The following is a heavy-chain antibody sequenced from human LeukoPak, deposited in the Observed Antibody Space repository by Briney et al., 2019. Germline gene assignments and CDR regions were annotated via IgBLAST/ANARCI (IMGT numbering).Heavy chain of an antibody. Sequence: PGGSLRLSCAASGFTFSSYAMHWVRQAPGKGLEYVSAISSNGGSTYYANSVKGRFTISRDNSKNTLYLQMGSLRAEDMAVYYCARGRYDILTGYYPFAPYYFDYWGQGNLVTVSS. CDR1: GFTFSSYA. CDR2: ISSNGGST. V-gene: IGHV3-64*01. J-gene: IGHJ4*02. D-gene: IGHD3-9*01. CDR3: ARGRYDILTGYYPFAPYYFDY.